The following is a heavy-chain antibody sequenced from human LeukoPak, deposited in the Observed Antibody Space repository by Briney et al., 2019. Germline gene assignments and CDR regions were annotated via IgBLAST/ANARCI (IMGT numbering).Heavy chain of an antibody. V-gene: IGHV4-59*12. Sequence: SETLSLTCTVSGGSIRSYYWSWIRQPPGKGLEWIGYIYYSGSTSYNPSLKGRVTISVDTSKNQFSLKLSSVTAADTAVYYCARKPTRNYGSGSYYNLNWFDPWGQGTLVTVSS. CDR1: GGSIRSYY. CDR3: ARKPTRNYGSGSYYNLNWFDP. CDR2: IYYSGST. D-gene: IGHD3-10*01. J-gene: IGHJ5*02.